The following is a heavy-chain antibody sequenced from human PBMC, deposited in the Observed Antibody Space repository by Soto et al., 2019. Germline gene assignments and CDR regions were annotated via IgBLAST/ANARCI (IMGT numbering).Heavy chain of an antibody. V-gene: IGHV3-30-3*01. Sequence: QVQLVESGGGVVQPGRSLRLSCAASGFTFSSYAMHWVRQAPGKGLEWVAVISYDGSNKYYADSVKGRFTISRDNSKNTLYLQMNSLRAEDTAVYFSARDLSRMDYDFWSGSGMDVWGQGTTVTVSS. CDR2: ISYDGSNK. J-gene: IGHJ6*02. CDR1: GFTFSSYA. D-gene: IGHD3-3*01. CDR3: ARDLSRMDYDFWSGSGMDV.